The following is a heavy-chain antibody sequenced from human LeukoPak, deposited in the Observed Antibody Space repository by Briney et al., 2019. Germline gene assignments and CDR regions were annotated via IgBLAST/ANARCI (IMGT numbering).Heavy chain of an antibody. J-gene: IGHJ4*02. Sequence: GGPLRLSCAASGFTFSSYGMHWVRQAPGKGLEWVAVIWYDGSNKYYADSVKGRFTISRDNSKNTLYLQMNSLRAEDTAVYYCARDPVAGTLNYFDYWGQGTLVTVSS. CDR1: GFTFSSYG. CDR3: ARDPVAGTLNYFDY. V-gene: IGHV3-33*01. CDR2: IWYDGSNK. D-gene: IGHD6-19*01.